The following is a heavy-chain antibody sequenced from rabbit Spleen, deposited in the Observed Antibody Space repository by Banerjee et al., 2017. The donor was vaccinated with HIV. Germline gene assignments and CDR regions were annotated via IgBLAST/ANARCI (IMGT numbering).Heavy chain of an antibody. CDR2: INIATGKS. V-gene: IGHV1S40*01. CDR1: GFSFSDKDV. D-gene: IGHD7-1*01. CDR3: ARDLVTAIGWNFDL. J-gene: IGHJ4*01. Sequence: QSLEESGGDLVKPGASLTLTCTASGFSFSDKDVMCWVRQAPGKGLEWITCINIATGKSVYASWVSGRFIMSRTSSTTVTLQMTSLTAADTATYFCARDLVTAIGWNFDLWGPGTLVTVS.